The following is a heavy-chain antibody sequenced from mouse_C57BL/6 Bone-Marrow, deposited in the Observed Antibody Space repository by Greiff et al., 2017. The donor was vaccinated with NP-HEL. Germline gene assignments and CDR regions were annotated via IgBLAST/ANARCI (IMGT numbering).Heavy chain of an antibody. CDR2: IYPRSGNT. V-gene: IGHV1-81*01. J-gene: IGHJ3*01. Sequence: QVQLQQSGAELARPGASVKLSCKASGYTFTSDGISGVKQRTGQGLEWIGEIYPRSGNTYYNEKVKGKATLTADKSSSTAYMELRSLTSVDSAVYFCARSDYYGRSPAWFAYWAHVTLVTVSA. CDR3: ARSDYYGRSPAWFAY. CDR1: GYTFTSDG. D-gene: IGHD1-1*01.